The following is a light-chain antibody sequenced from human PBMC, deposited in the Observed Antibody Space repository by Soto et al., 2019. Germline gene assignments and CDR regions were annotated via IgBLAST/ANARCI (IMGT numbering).Light chain of an antibody. CDR1: SSDLGGDNY. CDR2: KVS. V-gene: IGLV2-14*01. J-gene: IGLJ1*01. CDR3: SSYTSSSIDYV. Sequence: QSALTQPASVSGSLGRSITISCTGTSSDLGGDNYVSWYQQHPGKAPKLMIYKVSNRPSGVANRISGSKSGNRASLTISGLQAEDEADYYCSSYTSSSIDYVFGAGTKVTVL.